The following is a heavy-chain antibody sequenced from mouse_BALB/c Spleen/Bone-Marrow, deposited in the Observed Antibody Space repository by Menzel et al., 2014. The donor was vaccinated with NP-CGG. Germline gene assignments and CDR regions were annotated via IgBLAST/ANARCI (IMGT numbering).Heavy chain of an antibody. CDR3: ARLHYYSHFAY. D-gene: IGHD1-2*01. V-gene: IGHV4-1*02. Sequence: EVKLMESGGGLVQPGGSLKLSCAASGFDFSRFWMSWVRQAPGKGLEWIGEMNPESSTINYTPSLKDKFIISRDNAKNTLYLQMSKVRSEVTALYYCARLHYYSHFAYWGQGTLVTVSA. J-gene: IGHJ3*01. CDR1: GFDFSRFW. CDR2: MNPESSTI.